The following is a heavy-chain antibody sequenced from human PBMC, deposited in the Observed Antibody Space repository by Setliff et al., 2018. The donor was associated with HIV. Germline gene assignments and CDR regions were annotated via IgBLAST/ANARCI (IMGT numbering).Heavy chain of an antibody. Sequence: ASVKVSCKASGYTFTSHYIHWVRQAPGQGLEWMGIINPNGGSTTYAQKFQGRVTMTRDTSTSTVYMELSSLRSEDTAMYYCARASHDSSGYYYYFAYWGQGTLVTVSS. J-gene: IGHJ4*02. D-gene: IGHD3-22*01. V-gene: IGHV1-46*01. CDR2: INPNGGST. CDR3: ARASHDSSGYYYYFAY. CDR1: GYTFTSHY.